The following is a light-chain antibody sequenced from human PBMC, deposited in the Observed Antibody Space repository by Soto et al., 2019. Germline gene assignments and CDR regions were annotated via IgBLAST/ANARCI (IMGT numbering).Light chain of an antibody. V-gene: IGLV2-11*01. CDR3: CSYAGSYTFYV. J-gene: IGLJ1*01. CDR1: SSDVGGYNY. Sequence: VLTQPRSVSGSPGQSVTIPCTGTSSDVGGYNYVSWYQQHPGKAPKLMIYDVSKRPSGVPDRFSGSKSGNTASLTISGLQAEDEADYYCCSYAGSYTFYVFGTGTKVTVL. CDR2: DVS.